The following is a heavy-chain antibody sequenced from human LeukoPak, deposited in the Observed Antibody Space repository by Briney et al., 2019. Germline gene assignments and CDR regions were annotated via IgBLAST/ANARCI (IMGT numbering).Heavy chain of an antibody. CDR3: AREITMIVVVTIYGMDV. D-gene: IGHD3-22*01. J-gene: IGHJ6*02. CDR2: TYYRSKWYN. Sequence: SQTLSLTCAISGDSVSSNSAAWNWIRQSPSRGLEWLGRTYYRSKWYNDYAVSVKSRITINPDTSKNQFSLQLNSVTPEDTAVYYCAREITMIVVVTIYGMDVWGQGTTVTVSS. V-gene: IGHV6-1*01. CDR1: GDSVSSNSAA.